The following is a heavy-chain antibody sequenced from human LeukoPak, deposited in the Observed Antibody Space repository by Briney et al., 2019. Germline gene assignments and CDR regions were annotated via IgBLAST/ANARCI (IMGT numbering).Heavy chain of an antibody. CDR3: ARDLIAVRPGWFDP. V-gene: IGHV1-18*01. CDR1: GYTFTTYG. J-gene: IGHJ5*02. CDR2: ISTYNGNT. Sequence: GASVKVSCKASGYTFTTYGISWVRQAPGQGLEWMGWISTYNGNTNYAQQFQGRVTMTTDTSMSTTYMELRSLRSDDTAVYYCARDLIAVRPGWFDPWGQGSPVTVSS. D-gene: IGHD6-6*01.